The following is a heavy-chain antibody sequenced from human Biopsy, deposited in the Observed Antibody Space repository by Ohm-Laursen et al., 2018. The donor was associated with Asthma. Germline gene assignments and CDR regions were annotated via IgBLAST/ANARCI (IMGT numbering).Heavy chain of an antibody. D-gene: IGHD3-22*01. CDR2: INWNGGST. V-gene: IGHV3-20*04. CDR3: AKSADYYDSTDYLDF. J-gene: IGHJ4*01. CDR1: GFTFDDYG. Sequence: SLRLSCAAPGFTFDDYGMSWVRQAPGKGLDWVSGINWNGGSTGYADSVKGRFTISRDNAKNSPYLQMQSLRPEDTAFYYCAKSADYYDSTDYLDFWGRGTLVTVSS.